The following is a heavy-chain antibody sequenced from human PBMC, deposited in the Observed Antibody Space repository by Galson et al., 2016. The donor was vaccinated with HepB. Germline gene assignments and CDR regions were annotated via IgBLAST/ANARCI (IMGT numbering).Heavy chain of an antibody. CDR3: MREEGG. CDR1: GFMYSSHW. CDR2: INRDASEK. J-gene: IGHJ1*01. V-gene: IGHV3-7*01. Sequence: SLRLSCAGSGFMYSSHWMSWVRQAPGKGLEWVANINRDASEKNYVDSVKGRFTVSRDNAKNSLYLQMNSLRVEDTAIYYCMREEGGWGQGTLVTVSP.